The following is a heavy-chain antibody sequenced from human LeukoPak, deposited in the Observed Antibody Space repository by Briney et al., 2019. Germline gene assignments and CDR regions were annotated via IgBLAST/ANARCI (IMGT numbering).Heavy chain of an antibody. CDR1: GFTVSSNH. D-gene: IGHD1-14*01. CDR2: FYSGGDT. CDR3: AKVAEGFPYNWFDP. Sequence: GGSLRLSCAVSGFTVSSNHMSWVRQAPGKGLEWVSVFYSGGDTYYADSVKGRFTISRDNSKNTLYLQMNSLRAEDTAVYYCAKVAEGFPYNWFDPWGQGTLVTVSP. V-gene: IGHV3-53*01. J-gene: IGHJ5*02.